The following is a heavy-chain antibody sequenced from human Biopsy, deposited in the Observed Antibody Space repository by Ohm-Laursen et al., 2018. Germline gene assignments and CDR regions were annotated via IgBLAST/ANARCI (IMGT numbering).Heavy chain of an antibody. V-gene: IGHV3-9*01. CDR1: GFIFSDYG. D-gene: IGHD6-25*01. Sequence: SLRLSCAASGFIFSDYGMHWVRQAPGKGLGWVSGISGSSNNIIYADSVRGRFTISRDNAKSSLYLEMNSLRSEDTAFYYCTKRRTAVRPFDSWGHGTLVTVSS. CDR2: ISGSSNNI. CDR3: TKRRTAVRPFDS. J-gene: IGHJ4*01.